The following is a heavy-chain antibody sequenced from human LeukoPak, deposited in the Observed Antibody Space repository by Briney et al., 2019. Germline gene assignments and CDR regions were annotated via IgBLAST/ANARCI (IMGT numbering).Heavy chain of an antibody. CDR3: ARDSSSWNHNWFDP. J-gene: IGHJ5*02. V-gene: IGHV3-7*01. CDR2: IKPDGSEE. Sequence: PGGSLRLSCAASGFTFNTYWMNWVRQAPGKGLEWVARIKPDGSEEHYVDSVKGRFTISRDNAKNSLYLQMNSLRAEDTAVYYCARDSSSWNHNWFDPWGQGTLVTVSS. CDR1: GFTFNTYW. D-gene: IGHD6-13*01.